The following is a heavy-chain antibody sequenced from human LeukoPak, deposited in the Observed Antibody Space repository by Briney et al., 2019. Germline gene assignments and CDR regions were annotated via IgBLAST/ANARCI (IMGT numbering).Heavy chain of an antibody. D-gene: IGHD1-26*01. CDR1: GFTFSSYA. J-gene: IGHJ6*03. Sequence: GGSLRLSCAASGFTFSSYAMSWVSQAPGKGLEWVSAISGSGGSTYYADSVKGRFTISRDNSKNTLYLQMNSLRAEDTAVYYCAKGAYSGSYYYYYMDVWGKGTTVTVSS. CDR3: AKGAYSGSYYYYYMDV. V-gene: IGHV3-23*01. CDR2: ISGSGGST.